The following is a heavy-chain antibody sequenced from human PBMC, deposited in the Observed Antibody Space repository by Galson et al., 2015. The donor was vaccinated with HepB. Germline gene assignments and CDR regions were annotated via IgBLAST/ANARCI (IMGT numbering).Heavy chain of an antibody. CDR1: GGSISSSSYY. V-gene: IGHV4-39*07. CDR2: IYYSGST. Sequence: ETLSLTCTVSGGSISSSSYYWGWIRQPPGKGLEWIGSIYYSGSTYYNPSLKSRVTISVDTSKNQFSLKLSSVTAADTAVYYCARVKSAIFGVVIWADPWGQGTLVTVSS. D-gene: IGHD3-3*01. J-gene: IGHJ5*02. CDR3: ARVKSAIFGVVIWADP.